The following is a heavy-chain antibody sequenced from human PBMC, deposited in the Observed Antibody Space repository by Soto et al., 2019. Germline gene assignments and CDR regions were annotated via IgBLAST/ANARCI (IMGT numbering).Heavy chain of an antibody. D-gene: IGHD3-10*01. CDR3: ARDTRPLLWFGEFPYYYYYMDV. V-gene: IGHV3-7*01. Sequence: EVQLVESGGGLVQPGGSLRLSCAASGFTFSSYWMSWVRQAPGKGLEWVANIKQDGSEKYYVDSVKGRFTNSRDNAKNSLYLQMNSLRAEDTAVYYCARDTRPLLWFGEFPYYYYYMDVWGKGTTVTVSS. CDR2: IKQDGSEK. J-gene: IGHJ6*03. CDR1: GFTFSSYW.